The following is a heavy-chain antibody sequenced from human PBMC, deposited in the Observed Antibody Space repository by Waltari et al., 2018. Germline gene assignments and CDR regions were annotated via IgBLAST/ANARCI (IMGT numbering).Heavy chain of an antibody. D-gene: IGHD3-10*01. V-gene: IGHV3-74*01. Sequence: EVQLVESGGGLVQPGGSLRLSGAASGFSFSTYWMNWARQAPGEGLVWVSRINPNGNTIVYADSVKGRFTTSRDNAKNTLYLQMNSLRDDDTAVYYCARSGFMDVWGQGTTVTVSS. CDR3: ARSGFMDV. J-gene: IGHJ6*02. CDR1: GFSFSTYW. CDR2: INPNGNTI.